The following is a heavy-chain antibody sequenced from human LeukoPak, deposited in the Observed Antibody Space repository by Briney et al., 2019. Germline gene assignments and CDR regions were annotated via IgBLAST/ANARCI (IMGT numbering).Heavy chain of an antibody. Sequence: SETLSLTCTVSGGSISSYFWSWIRQPPGKGLEWIGYISDSGSTDYNASLRSRVTMSVDTSKNQFSRNLNSVTAADKAVYYSSGHERVTTYDYGGQGTLVSVSS. CDR1: GGSISSYF. D-gene: IGHD4-17*01. CDR2: ISDSGST. CDR3: SGHERVTTYDY. J-gene: IGHJ4*02. V-gene: IGHV4-59*08.